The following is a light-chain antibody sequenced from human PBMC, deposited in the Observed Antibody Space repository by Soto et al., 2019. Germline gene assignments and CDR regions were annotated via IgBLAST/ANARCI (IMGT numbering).Light chain of an antibody. Sequence: DIQMTQSPSSLSASVGDRVTITCRASQSINSYLNWYQQKPGKAPKFLIYAASSVQSGVPSRFSGSGSGTDYTLTISSLQPEDFVTYYCQQSYSTPPYTFGQGTKLEIK. CDR1: QSINSY. V-gene: IGKV1-39*01. J-gene: IGKJ2*01. CDR3: QQSYSTPPYT. CDR2: AAS.